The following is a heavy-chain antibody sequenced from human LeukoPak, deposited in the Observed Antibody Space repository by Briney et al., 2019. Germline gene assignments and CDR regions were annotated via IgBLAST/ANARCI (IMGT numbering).Heavy chain of an antibody. D-gene: IGHD6-19*01. CDR1: GFTFTTYW. CDR2: IKQGGTER. Sequence: GESLRLSCAASGFTFTTYWMSWVRQAPGKGLEWVANIKQGGTERYYVDSVKGRFTISRDNAKNSLYLQMNSLRAEDTAVYYCARGLYSSGGDYWGQGTLVTVSS. J-gene: IGHJ4*02. CDR3: ARGLYSSGGDY. V-gene: IGHV3-7*01.